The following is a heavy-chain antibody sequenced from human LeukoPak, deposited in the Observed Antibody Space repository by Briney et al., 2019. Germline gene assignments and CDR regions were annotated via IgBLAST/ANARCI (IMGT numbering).Heavy chain of an antibody. V-gene: IGHV3-15*01. J-gene: IGHJ4*02. Sequence: PGGSLRLSCAASEFTFSNAWMNWVRQGPGKGLEWVGRIKSKTEGGTTDYAAPVEGRFTISRDDSKNTVYLQMNSLKTDDTAVYYCTSQYFDYWGQGTLVAVSS. CDR3: TSQYFDY. CDR1: EFTFSNAW. CDR2: IKSKTEGGTT.